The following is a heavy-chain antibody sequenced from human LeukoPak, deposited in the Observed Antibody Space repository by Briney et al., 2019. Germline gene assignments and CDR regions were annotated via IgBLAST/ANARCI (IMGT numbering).Heavy chain of an antibody. CDR2: IYPSDSDT. D-gene: IGHD3-22*01. V-gene: IGHV5-51*01. J-gene: IGHJ5*02. CDR1: GYSFTSYG. Sequence: GESLKISCKGSGYSFTSYGIGWVRQMPGKGLEWMGIIYPSDSDTRYSPSFQGQVTISADKSISTAYLQWSSLKASDTAMYYCARRRTYYYDSSGLGGWFDPWGQGTLVTVSS. CDR3: ARRRTYYYDSSGLGGWFDP.